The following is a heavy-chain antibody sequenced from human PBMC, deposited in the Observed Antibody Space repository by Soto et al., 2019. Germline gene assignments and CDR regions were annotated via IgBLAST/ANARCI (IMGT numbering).Heavy chain of an antibody. D-gene: IGHD2-15*01. CDR1: GGSISSYY. CDR2: IYYSGST. Sequence: PSETLSLTCTVSGGSISSYYWSWIRQPPGKGLEWIGYIYYSGSTNYNPSLKSRVTISVDTSKNQFSLKLSSVTAADTAVYYCATRGVENCSGGSCLYLSYYFDYWGQGTLVTVSS. J-gene: IGHJ4*02. V-gene: IGHV4-59*01. CDR3: ATRGVENCSGGSCLYLSYYFDY.